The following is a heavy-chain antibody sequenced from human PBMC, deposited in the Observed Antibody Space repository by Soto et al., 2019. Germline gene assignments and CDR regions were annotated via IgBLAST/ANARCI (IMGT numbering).Heavy chain of an antibody. D-gene: IGHD4-17*01. CDR3: TTSTVTTSEYFQH. Sequence: GGSLRLSCAASGFTFSNAWMSWVRQAPGKGLEWVGRIKSKTNGVTTDYAEPVKGRFTISRDDSKNTLYLQMNSLKTEYTAVYCCTTSTVTTSEYFQHWGQGTLVTVSS. J-gene: IGHJ1*01. V-gene: IGHV3-15*01. CDR2: IKSKTNGVTT. CDR1: GFTFSNAW.